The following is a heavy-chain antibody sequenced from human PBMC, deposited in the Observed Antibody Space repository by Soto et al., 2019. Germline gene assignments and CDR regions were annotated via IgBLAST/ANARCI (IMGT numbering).Heavy chain of an antibody. V-gene: IGHV1-69*13. Sequence: GASVKVSCKASGGTFSSYAISWVRQAPGQGLEWMGGIIPIFGTANYAQKFQGRVTITADESTSTAYMELSSLRSEDTAVYYCARDIYCSSTSCRPYYYGMDVWGQGTTVTVSS. D-gene: IGHD2-2*01. CDR3: ARDIYCSSTSCRPYYYGMDV. CDR1: GGTFSSYA. J-gene: IGHJ6*02. CDR2: IIPIFGTA.